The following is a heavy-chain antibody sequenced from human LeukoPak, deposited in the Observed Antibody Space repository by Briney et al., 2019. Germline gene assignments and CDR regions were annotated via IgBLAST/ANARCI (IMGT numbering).Heavy chain of an antibody. D-gene: IGHD6-6*01. J-gene: IGHJ4*01. V-gene: IGHV1-18*01. CDR1: GYTFTSCG. Sequence: ASVKVTRKACGYTFTSCGISWVRQAPGQGLEWMGWISAYNGNTNYAQKLQGRVTMTTDTSTSTAYMELRSLRSDDTAVYYCARDRRYISSSEGFDYWGQVTLVTVSS. CDR2: ISAYNGNT. CDR3: ARDRRYISSSEGFDY.